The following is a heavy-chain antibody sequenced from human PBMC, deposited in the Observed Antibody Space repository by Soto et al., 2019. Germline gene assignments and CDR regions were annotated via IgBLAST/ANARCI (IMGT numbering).Heavy chain of an antibody. CDR3: TREWAAVTGTPWDL. V-gene: IGHV3-30*05. Sequence: QLQLVESGGGVVQPEKSLRLSCEASGFTFSAFGMHWDRQAPGKGLEWVAGFSYDGHTKYYAKPVKGRFSISSDNSRNALYLSMDSLRAEDTAMYYCTREWAAVTGTPWDLWGQGTIVIVPS. J-gene: IGHJ3*01. D-gene: IGHD6-19*01. CDR2: FSYDGHTK. CDR1: GFTFSAFG.